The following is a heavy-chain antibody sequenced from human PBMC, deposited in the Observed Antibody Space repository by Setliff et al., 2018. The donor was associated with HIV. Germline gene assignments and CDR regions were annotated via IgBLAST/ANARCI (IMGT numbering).Heavy chain of an antibody. D-gene: IGHD3-16*01. CDR3: ARGGANPSWFDS. Sequence: GGSLRLSCAAFGFTFSSYGMSWVRQAPGKGLEWVSTISGRDGRTYYADSVKGRFTNSRDNAKNTLYLQMDSLRAEDTAVYYCARGGANPSWFDSWGQGTLVTVSS. CDR1: GFTFSSYG. V-gene: IGHV3-23*01. CDR2: ISGRDGRT. J-gene: IGHJ5*01.